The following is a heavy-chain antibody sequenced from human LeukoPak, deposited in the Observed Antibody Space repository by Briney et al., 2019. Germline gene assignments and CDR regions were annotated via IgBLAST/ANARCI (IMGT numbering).Heavy chain of an antibody. J-gene: IGHJ4*02. CDR1: GFTFSSYE. D-gene: IGHD4-17*01. V-gene: IGHV3-48*03. Sequence: PGGSLRLSCAASGFTFSSYEMNWVRQAPGKGLGWVSYISSSSRTIYYADSVKGRFTISRDNSKNTLYLQMNSLRAEDTAVYYCARADYGDYFDYWGQGTLVTVSS. CDR3: ARADYGDYFDY. CDR2: ISSSSRTI.